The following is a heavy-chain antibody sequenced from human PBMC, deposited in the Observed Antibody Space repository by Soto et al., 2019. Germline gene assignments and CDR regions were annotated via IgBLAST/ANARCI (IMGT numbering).Heavy chain of an antibody. V-gene: IGHV1-69*01. J-gene: IGHJ3*02. CDR3: ARYCSGGSCYSVAFDI. D-gene: IGHD2-15*01. CDR2: IIPICGTA. CDR1: GGTFSSYA. Sequence: QVQLVQSGAEVKKPGSSVKVSCKASGGTFSSYAISWVRQAPGQGLEWMGGIIPICGTANYAQKFQGRVTITADESTSTAYMELSSLRSEDTAVYYCARYCSGGSCYSVAFDIWGQGTMVTVSS.